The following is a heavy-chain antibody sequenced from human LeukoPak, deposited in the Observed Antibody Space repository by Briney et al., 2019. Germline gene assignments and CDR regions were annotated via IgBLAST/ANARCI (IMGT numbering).Heavy chain of an antibody. CDR3: ARPGRYYGSGSYNFDY. D-gene: IGHD3-10*01. J-gene: IGHJ4*02. V-gene: IGHV4-39*07. CDR1: GGSISSYY. Sequence: PSETLSLTCTVSGGSISSYYWGWIRQPPGKGLEWIGSIYYSGSTYYNPSLKSRVTISVDTSKNQFSLKLSSVTAADTAVYYCARPGRYYGSGSYNFDYWGQGTLVTDSS. CDR2: IYYSGST.